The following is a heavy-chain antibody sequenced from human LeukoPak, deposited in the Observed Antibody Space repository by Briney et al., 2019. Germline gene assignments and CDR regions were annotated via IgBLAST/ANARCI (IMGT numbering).Heavy chain of an antibody. J-gene: IGHJ4*02. V-gene: IGHV1-2*02. Sequence: ASVNVSCMASGSIFTVHYVHWLRPAHGQGLEWMGWNSHTTSVTNYAQRFKGTVTLTRDTAISTAYMEMSWLRAVDTAIYYCASVDSGAAGLRYDYWGQETLVTVSS. CDR1: GSIFTVHY. D-gene: IGHD3-10*01. CDR3: ASVDSGAAGLRYDY. CDR2: NSHTTSVT.